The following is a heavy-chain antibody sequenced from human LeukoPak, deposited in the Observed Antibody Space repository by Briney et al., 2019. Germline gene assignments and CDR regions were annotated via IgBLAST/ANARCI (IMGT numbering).Heavy chain of an antibody. D-gene: IGHD6-13*01. V-gene: IGHV1-2*02. Sequence: ASVKVSCKASGYTFTDYYMHWVRQAPGQGLEWMGWINPNSGGTNYAQKFQGRVTMTRDTSISTAYMELSRLRSDDTAVYYCARTGGGYSSSWYGEAFDYWGQGTLVTVSS. J-gene: IGHJ4*02. CDR1: GYTFTDYY. CDR2: INPNSGGT. CDR3: ARTGGGYSSSWYGEAFDY.